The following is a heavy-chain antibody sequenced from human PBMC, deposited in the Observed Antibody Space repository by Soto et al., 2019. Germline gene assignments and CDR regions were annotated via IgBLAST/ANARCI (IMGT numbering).Heavy chain of an antibody. D-gene: IGHD3-22*01. J-gene: IGHJ4*02. Sequence: QPWGALRVSCAASVFTFSTYWMSWVRQAPGKGLEWVASIKQVGDERYYVDSVKGRFTISRDNAKNSVHLQMNSLRAEDTAVYYCARMWLFNPFDYWGQGALVTVSS. CDR2: IKQVGDER. CDR1: VFTFSTYW. V-gene: IGHV3-7*01. CDR3: ARMWLFNPFDY.